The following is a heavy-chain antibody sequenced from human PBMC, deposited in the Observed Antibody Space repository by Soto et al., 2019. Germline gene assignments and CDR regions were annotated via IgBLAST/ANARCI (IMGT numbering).Heavy chain of an antibody. D-gene: IGHD4-17*01. CDR3: AKDLQSYGDYDYDCYGMDV. CDR1: GFTFSTYG. CDR2: ISYDGPNK. J-gene: IGHJ6*02. V-gene: IGHV3-30*18. Sequence: QVQLVESGGGEVQPGRSLTISCAASGFTFSTYGMHWVRQTPGKGLEWVAVISYDGPNKFYSDSVKGRFTISRDNFTNTLTLQMNSLRADDTAVYSCAKDLQSYGDYDYDCYGMDVWGLGTRVTVSS.